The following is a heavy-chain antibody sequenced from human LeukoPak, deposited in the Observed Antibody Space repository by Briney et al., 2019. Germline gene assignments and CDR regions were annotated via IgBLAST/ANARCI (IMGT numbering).Heavy chain of an antibody. Sequence: ASVKVSCKASGGTFSSYAISWVRQAPGQGLEWMGRIIPIFGTANYAQKFQGRVTITTDESTSTAYMELSSLRSEDTAVYYCASQGYSYGFDYWGQGTLVTVSS. CDR2: IIPIFGTA. CDR3: ASQGYSYGFDY. D-gene: IGHD5-18*01. J-gene: IGHJ4*02. V-gene: IGHV1-69*05. CDR1: GGTFSSYA.